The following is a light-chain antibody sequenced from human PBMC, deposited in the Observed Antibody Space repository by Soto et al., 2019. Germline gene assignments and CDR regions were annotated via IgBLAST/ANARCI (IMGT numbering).Light chain of an antibody. Sequence: DIQITQSPTTLSASVGDRVTITCRAIQIVSNALAWFQQKPGRAPKLLIFDISNLASGVPSRFSGSGSGSATEFTLTISSLQPDDSATYYCQQYYAYPWTFGQGTKVDIK. CDR1: QIVSNA. J-gene: IGKJ1*01. CDR2: DIS. CDR3: QQYYAYPWT. V-gene: IGKV1-5*01.